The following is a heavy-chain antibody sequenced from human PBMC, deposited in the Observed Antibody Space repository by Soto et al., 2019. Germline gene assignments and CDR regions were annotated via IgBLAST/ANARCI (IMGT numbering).Heavy chain of an antibody. CDR3: ARDPTAMTFDY. D-gene: IGHD5-18*01. Sequence: ASVKVSCKASGYTFTSYGISWVRQAPGQGLEWMGWISAYNGNTSYAQKLQGRVTMTRDTSTSTVYMELSSLRSEDTAVYYCARDPTAMTFDYWGQGTLVTVSS. J-gene: IGHJ4*02. CDR2: ISAYNGNT. V-gene: IGHV1-18*01. CDR1: GYTFTSYG.